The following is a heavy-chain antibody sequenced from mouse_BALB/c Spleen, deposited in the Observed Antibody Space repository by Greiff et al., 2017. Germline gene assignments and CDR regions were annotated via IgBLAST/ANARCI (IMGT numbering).Heavy chain of an antibody. Sequence: EVQLQQSGAELVRPGALVKLSCKASGFNIKDYYMHWVKQRPEQGLEWIGWIDPENGNTIYDPKFQGKASITADTSSNTAYLQLSSLTSEDTAVYYCARGYYYGSRSWFAYWGQGTLVTVSA. CDR3: ARGYYYGSRSWFAY. D-gene: IGHD1-1*01. CDR2: IDPENGNT. V-gene: IGHV14-1*02. J-gene: IGHJ3*01. CDR1: GFNIKDYY.